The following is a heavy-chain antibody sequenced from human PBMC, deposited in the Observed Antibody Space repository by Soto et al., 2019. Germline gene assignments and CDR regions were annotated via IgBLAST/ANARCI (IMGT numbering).Heavy chain of an antibody. D-gene: IGHD2-15*01. V-gene: IGHV4-30-4*01. CDR3: ARGSIVVPAYYYYGMDV. CDR1: GGSISSGDYY. J-gene: IGHJ6*02. Sequence: QVQLQESGPGLVKPSQTLSLTCAVSGGSISSGDYYWSWIRQPPGKGLEWIGYIYYSGGTYYNPSLKSRVTISVDSSKNQFSLKLSSVTAADTAVYYCARGSIVVPAYYYYGMDVWGQGTTVTVSS. CDR2: IYYSGGT.